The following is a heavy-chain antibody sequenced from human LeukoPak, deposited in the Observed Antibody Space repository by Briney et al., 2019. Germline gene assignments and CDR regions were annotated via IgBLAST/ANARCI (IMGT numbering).Heavy chain of an antibody. CDR3: AKDRVAGIAGRPFDY. CDR1: GFTFSSYA. V-gene: IGHV3-23*01. D-gene: IGHD6-6*01. CDR2: IRGSGGST. J-gene: IGHJ4*02. Sequence: PGGSLRLSCAASGFTFSSYAMSWVRQAPGKGLEWVSAIRGSGGSTYYADSVKGRFTISRDNSKDTLYLQMNSLRAEDTAVYYCAKDRVAGIAGRPFDYWGQGTLVTVSS.